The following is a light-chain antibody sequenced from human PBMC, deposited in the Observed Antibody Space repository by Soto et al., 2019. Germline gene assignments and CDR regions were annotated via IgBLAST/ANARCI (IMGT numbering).Light chain of an antibody. CDR3: QQYGGSPPT. CDR2: GAS. J-gene: IGKJ1*01. Sequence: EIVLTQSPGTLSLSPGESAALSCRASQSISNNFLAWYQRKPGQAPRLLIYGASYRATDIPYRFSDSGSGTDFTLTITRLEPDDFAVYYCQQYGGSPPTFGQGTTVEVK. CDR1: QSISNNF. V-gene: IGKV3-20*01.